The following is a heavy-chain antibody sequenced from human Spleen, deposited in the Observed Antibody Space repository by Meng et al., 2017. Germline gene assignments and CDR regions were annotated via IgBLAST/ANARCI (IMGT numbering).Heavy chain of an antibody. J-gene: IGHJ5*02. V-gene: IGHV1-3*04. D-gene: IGHD3-10*01. CDR2: INTGDGDT. Sequence: ASVKVSCKASGYSLTSYAISWVRQAPGQGLEWMGWINTGDGDTTYSQKFQGRVTITRDTSATTSYLELRSLRSEDTAMYYCARDTKVNWFDPWGQGTLVTVSS. CDR1: GYSLTSYA. CDR3: ARDTKVNWFDP.